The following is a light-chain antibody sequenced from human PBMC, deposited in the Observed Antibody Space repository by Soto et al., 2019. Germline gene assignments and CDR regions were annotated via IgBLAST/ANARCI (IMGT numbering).Light chain of an antibody. CDR2: SNN. Sequence: QSVLTQPPSASGTPGQRVSISCSGSSSNIGSNSVNWYQQLPGTAPKLLIYSNNQRPSGVPDRISDSKSGTSASLAISGLKSENEADYYGAAWDDSLNGPVFGTGTKLTVL. CDR1: SSNIGSNS. V-gene: IGLV1-44*01. CDR3: AAWDDSLNGPV. J-gene: IGLJ1*01.